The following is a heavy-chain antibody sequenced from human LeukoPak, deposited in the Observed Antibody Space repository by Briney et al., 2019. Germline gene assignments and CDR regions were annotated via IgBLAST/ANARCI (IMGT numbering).Heavy chain of an antibody. Sequence: GGSLRLSCAASGFTFSSYSMNWVRQAPGKGLEWVSSISSSSSYIYYADSVKGRLTISRDNAKNSLYLQMNSLRAEDTAVYYCARDRSTSSNSIYYFDYWGQGTLVTVSS. D-gene: IGHD2-2*01. CDR2: ISSSSSYI. CDR3: ARDRSTSSNSIYYFDY. V-gene: IGHV3-21*01. J-gene: IGHJ4*02. CDR1: GFTFSSYS.